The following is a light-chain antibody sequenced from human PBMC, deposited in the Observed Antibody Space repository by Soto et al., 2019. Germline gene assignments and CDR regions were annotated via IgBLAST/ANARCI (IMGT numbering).Light chain of an antibody. CDR2: KVS. CDR3: MQITHWPPIT. V-gene: IGKV2-30*02. Sequence: DVVMTQSPLSLPVTLGQPASISCRSSQSLVLSDGNTYLSWFQQRPGQSPRRLIYKVSHRESGVPDRFSGSGSGTDFTLKISRVEAEDVGFYYCMQITHWPPITFGQGTRLEIK. J-gene: IGKJ5*01. CDR1: QSLVLSDGNTY.